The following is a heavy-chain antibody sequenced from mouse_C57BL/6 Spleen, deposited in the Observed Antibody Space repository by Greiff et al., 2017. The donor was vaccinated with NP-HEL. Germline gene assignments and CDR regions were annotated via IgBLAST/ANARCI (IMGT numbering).Heavy chain of an antibody. Sequence: VQLQQSGTELVKPGASVKLSCKASGYTFTSYWMHWVKQRPGQGLEWIGNINPSNGGTNYNEKFKSKATLTADKSSSTAYMQLSSLTSEDSAVYYCARYYASSYVHYAMDYWGQGTSVTVSS. CDR3: ARYYASSYVHYAMDY. D-gene: IGHD1-1*01. J-gene: IGHJ4*01. V-gene: IGHV1-53*01. CDR2: INPSNGGT. CDR1: GYTFTSYW.